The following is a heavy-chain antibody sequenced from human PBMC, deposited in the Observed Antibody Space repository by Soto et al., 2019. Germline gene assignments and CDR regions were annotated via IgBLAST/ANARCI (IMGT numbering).Heavy chain of an antibody. D-gene: IGHD3-3*01. CDR2: IYYSGST. J-gene: IGHJ6*02. V-gene: IGHV4-59*01. CDR3: ARGGITIFGVVWPYGMDV. CDR1: GGSISSYY. Sequence: PSETLSLTCTVSGGSISSYYWSWIRQPPGKGLEWIGYIYYSGSTNYNPSLKSRVTISVDTSKNQFSLKLSSVTAADTAVYYCARGGITIFGVVWPYGMDVWGQGTTVTVSS.